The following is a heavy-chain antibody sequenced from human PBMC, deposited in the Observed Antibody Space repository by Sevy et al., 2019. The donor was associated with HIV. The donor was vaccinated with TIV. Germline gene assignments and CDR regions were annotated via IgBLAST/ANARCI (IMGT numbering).Heavy chain of an antibody. J-gene: IGHJ6*02. V-gene: IGHV3-30*18. CDR2: ISYDGSNQ. D-gene: IGHD2-15*01. CDR1: GFTFSNYG. Sequence: LSLTCAASGFTFSNYGVHWVRQAPGKGLEWVAVISYDGSNQYYADSVQGRFTISRDNSKNTLYLQMNSLRTEDTAVYYCAKGAVDCSDGTCYSAYYYSVMDVWGQGTTVTVSS. CDR3: AKGAVDCSDGTCYSAYYYSVMDV.